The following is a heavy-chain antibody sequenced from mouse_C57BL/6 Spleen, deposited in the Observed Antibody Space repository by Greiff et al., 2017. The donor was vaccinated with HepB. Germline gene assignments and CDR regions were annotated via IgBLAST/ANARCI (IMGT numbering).Heavy chain of an antibody. CDR1: GYTFTSYW. V-gene: IGHV1-52*01. J-gene: IGHJ1*03. CDR2: IDPSDSET. CDR3: ARGNYGSSYDWYFDV. D-gene: IGHD1-1*01. Sequence: QVQLQQPGAELVRPGSSVKLSCKASGYTFTSYWMHWVKQRPIQGLEWIGNIDPSDSETHYNQKFKDKATLTVDKSSSTAYMQLSSLTSEDSAVYYCARGNYGSSYDWYFDVWGTGTTVTVSS.